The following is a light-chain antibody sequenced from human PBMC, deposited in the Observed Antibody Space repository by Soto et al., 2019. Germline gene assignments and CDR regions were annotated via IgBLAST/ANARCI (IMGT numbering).Light chain of an antibody. V-gene: IGLV2-14*03. J-gene: IGLJ2*01. CDR1: SSDVGGYNY. CDR2: DVS. Sequence: QSALTQPASVSGSPGQSITISCTGTSSDVGGYNYVSWYQHHPGKVPKLIIYDVSNRPSGVSNRFSGSKSGNTASLTISGLQAEDAADYYCSSYTSSSTVLFGGGTKLTVL. CDR3: SSYTSSSTVL.